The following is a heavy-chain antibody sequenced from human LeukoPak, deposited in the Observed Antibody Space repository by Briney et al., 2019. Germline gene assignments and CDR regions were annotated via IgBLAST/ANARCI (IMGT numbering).Heavy chain of an antibody. CDR1: GFTFSSYS. V-gene: IGHV3-21*01. CDR2: ISSSSSYI. CDR3: ARYPRDGYNPPFDY. Sequence: GGSLRLSCAASGFTFSSYSMNWVRQAPGKGLEWVSSISSSSSYIYYADSVKGRFTISRDNAKNSLYPQMNSLRAEDTAVYYCARYPRDGYNPPFDYWGQGTLVTVSS. J-gene: IGHJ4*02. D-gene: IGHD5-24*01.